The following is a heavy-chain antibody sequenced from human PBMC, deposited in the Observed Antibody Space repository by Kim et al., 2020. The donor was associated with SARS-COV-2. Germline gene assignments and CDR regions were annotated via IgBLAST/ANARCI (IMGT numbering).Heavy chain of an antibody. J-gene: IGHJ2*01. V-gene: IGHV3-23*01. Sequence: YYADSVKGRFTIARDNSKDTLYLQMNNRRVEDTAVYHCANHTTGNWYFDLWGRGTLVTVSS. CDR3: ANHTTGNWYFDL. D-gene: IGHD1-1*01.